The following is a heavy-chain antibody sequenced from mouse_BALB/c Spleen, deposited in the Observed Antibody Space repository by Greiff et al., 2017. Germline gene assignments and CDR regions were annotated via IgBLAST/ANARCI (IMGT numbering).Heavy chain of an antibody. D-gene: IGHD2-1*01. J-gene: IGHJ2*01. Sequence: QVQLQQSGAELAKPGASVKMSCKASGYTFTSYWMHWVKQRPGQGLEWIGYINPSTGYTEYNQKFKDKATLTADKSSSTAYMQLSSLTSEDSAVYYCARSDGNDYWGQGTTLTVSS. CDR3: ARSDGNDY. CDR1: GYTFTSYW. V-gene: IGHV1-7*01. CDR2: INPSTGYT.